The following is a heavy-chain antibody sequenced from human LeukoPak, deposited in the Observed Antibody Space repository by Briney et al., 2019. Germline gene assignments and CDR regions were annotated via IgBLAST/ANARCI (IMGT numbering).Heavy chain of an antibody. CDR3: ARDPIATASWFFDR. D-gene: IGHD2-21*01. J-gene: IGHJ2*01. V-gene: IGHV4-59*11. CDR2: IPYIVTT. Sequence: PSQTRSLTCTVSGDSFNSHYRNWIRQPPRKGLGWIGYIPYIVTTKYNPSLKSRFIISVDTSKNEFSLRLNSVIAADTPVIYVARDPIATASWFFDRWGRPSLVT. CDR1: GDSFNSHY.